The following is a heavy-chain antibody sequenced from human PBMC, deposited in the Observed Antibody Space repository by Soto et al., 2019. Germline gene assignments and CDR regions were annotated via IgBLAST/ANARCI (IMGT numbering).Heavy chain of an antibody. V-gene: IGHV1-69*02. D-gene: IGHD3-22*01. J-gene: IGHJ4*02. CDR2: IIPILGIA. CDR1: GGTFSSYT. Sequence: QVQLVQSGAEVKKPGSSVKVSCKASGGTFSSYTISWVRQAPGQGLEWMGRIIPILGIANYAQKFQGRVTITADKSTSTAYMELSSLRSEDTAVYYCASYYAPRVATNWGQGTLVTVSS. CDR3: ASYYAPRVATN.